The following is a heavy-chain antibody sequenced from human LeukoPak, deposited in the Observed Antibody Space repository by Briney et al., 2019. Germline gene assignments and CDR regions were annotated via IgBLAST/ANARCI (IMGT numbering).Heavy chain of an antibody. J-gene: IGHJ4*02. CDR1: GYTFTSYY. CDR2: GNPSGGST. V-gene: IGHV1-46*01. D-gene: IGHD6-13*01. Sequence: ASVTVSCKASGYTFTSYYMHWVRQAPGQGLEWMGRGNPSGGSTRYAQKFQGRVTITRNTSISTAYMELSSLRSEDTAVYYCARGLSYSSSPEDYWGQGTLVTVSS. CDR3: ARGLSYSSSPEDY.